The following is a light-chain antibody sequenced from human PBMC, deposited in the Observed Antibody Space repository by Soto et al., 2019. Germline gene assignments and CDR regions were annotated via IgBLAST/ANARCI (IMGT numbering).Light chain of an antibody. Sequence: DIQMTQSPSSLSASVGDRVTITCRASQGIRNDLGWYQQKPGKAPKRLIYAASSLQSGVPPRFSGGGSGPKLTPPLSSLQPDYFATLKLILHNSYPRTLGQGNKVEIK. CDR2: AAS. J-gene: IGKJ1*01. CDR1: QGIRND. CDR3: ILHNSYPRT. V-gene: IGKV1-17*01.